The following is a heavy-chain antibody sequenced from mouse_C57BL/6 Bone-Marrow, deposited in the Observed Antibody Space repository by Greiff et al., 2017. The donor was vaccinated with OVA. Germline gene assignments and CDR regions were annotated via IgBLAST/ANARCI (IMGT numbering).Heavy chain of an antibody. J-gene: IGHJ2*01. CDR1: GYTFTNYW. CDR2: IYPGGGYT. CDR3: ARRGLLRYYFDY. V-gene: IGHV1-63*01. D-gene: IGHD1-1*01. Sequence: QVQLQQSGAELVRPGTSVKMSCKASGYTFTNYWIGWAKQRPGHGLEWIGDIYPGGGYTNYNEKFKGKATLTAYKSSSTAYMQFSSLTSEDSAIYYCARRGLLRYYFDYWGQGTTLTVSS.